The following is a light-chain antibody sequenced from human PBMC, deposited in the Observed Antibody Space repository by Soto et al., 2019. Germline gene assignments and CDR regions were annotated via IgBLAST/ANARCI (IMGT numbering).Light chain of an antibody. CDR2: DAS. CDR3: QVRSNWPPSIT. V-gene: IGKV3-11*01. Sequence: EIVLTQSPATLSLSPGERATLSCRASQSVSTYLAWYQQKTGQAPRLLIYDASNRATGIPARFSGSGSGTDFTLTISGLEPEDFAVYYCQVRSNWPPSITFGQGTRLENK. CDR1: QSVSTY. J-gene: IGKJ5*01.